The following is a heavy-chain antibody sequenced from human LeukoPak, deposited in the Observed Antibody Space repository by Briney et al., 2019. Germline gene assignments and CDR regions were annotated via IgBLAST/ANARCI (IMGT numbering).Heavy chain of an antibody. CDR1: GDSISSSSSY. CDR3: ARPMGDYYDSSGYYSDYYYGMDV. V-gene: IGHV4-39*01. D-gene: IGHD3-22*01. CDR2: ISYSGNT. Sequence: SETLSLTCTVSGDSISSSSSYWGWIRQPPGKGLEWIGSISYSGNTYYNPSLKSRVSTSVDTSKNQFSLKLSSVTAADTAVYYCARPMGDYYDSSGYYSDYYYGMDVWGQGTTVTVSS. J-gene: IGHJ6*02.